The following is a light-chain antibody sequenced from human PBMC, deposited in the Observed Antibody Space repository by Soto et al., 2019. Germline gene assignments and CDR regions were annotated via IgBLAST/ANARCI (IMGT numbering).Light chain of an antibody. Sequence: EIVLTQSPGTLSLSPGERATLSCRASQSVSSNYLAWFQQKPGQAPRLLMFGASSRATGIPDRFSGSGSGTDFSLIISRLEPEDFAVHYCQQYGSSPWTFGQGTKVDIK. CDR1: QSVSSNY. V-gene: IGKV3-20*01. CDR2: GAS. J-gene: IGKJ1*01. CDR3: QQYGSSPWT.